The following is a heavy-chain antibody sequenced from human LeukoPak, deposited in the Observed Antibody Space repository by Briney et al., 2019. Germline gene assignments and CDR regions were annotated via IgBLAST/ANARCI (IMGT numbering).Heavy chain of an antibody. V-gene: IGHV3-23*01. CDR1: GFTFSNYA. Sequence: GGSLRLSCAASGFTFSNYAMSWVRQAPGRGLDWVSTLSDSGSSTYYADSVKGRFTISSDNSKNTLYLQMDSLRVEDTAIYYCAKVPYSDYGSGRPPFMDVWGQGTTVAVSS. CDR2: LSDSGSST. CDR3: AKVPYSDYGSGRPPFMDV. D-gene: IGHD3-10*01. J-gene: IGHJ6*02.